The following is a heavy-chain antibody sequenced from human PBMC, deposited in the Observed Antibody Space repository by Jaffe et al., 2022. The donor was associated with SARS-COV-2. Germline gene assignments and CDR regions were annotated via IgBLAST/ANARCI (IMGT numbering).Heavy chain of an antibody. J-gene: IGHJ6*02. CDR1: GGSISSGSYY. CDR2: IYTSGST. Sequence: QVQLQESGPGLVKPSQTLSLTCTVSGGSISSGSYYWSWIRQPAGKGLEWIGRIYTSGSTNYNPSLKSRVTISVDTSKNQFSLKLSSVTAADTAVYYCARGVRFHYGMDVWGQGTTVTVSS. D-gene: IGHD3-3*01. V-gene: IGHV4-61*02. CDR3: ARGVRFHYGMDV.